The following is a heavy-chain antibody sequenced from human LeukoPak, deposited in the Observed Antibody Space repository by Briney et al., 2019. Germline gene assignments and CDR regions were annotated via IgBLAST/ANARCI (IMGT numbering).Heavy chain of an antibody. Sequence: ASVKVSCKASGYTFTSYGISWVRQAPGQGLEWMGWISAYNGNTNYAQKLQGRVTMTTDTSTSTAYMELRSLRSDDTAVYYCARHVGGEWELPWVRRPSPPDYWGQGTLVTVSS. D-gene: IGHD1-26*01. J-gene: IGHJ4*02. CDR2: ISAYNGNT. CDR1: GYTFTSYG. CDR3: ARHVGGEWELPWVRRPSPPDY. V-gene: IGHV1-18*01.